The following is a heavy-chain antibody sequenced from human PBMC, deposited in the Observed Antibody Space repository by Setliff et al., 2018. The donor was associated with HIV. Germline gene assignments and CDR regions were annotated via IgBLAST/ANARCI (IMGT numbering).Heavy chain of an antibody. D-gene: IGHD2-21*01. CDR2: ISHSGRT. V-gene: IGHV4-34*01. Sequence: NPSETLSLTCAVYVGSFSGYYWSWIRQPPGKGLEWIGEISHSGRTNYNPSLKSRVTISVDTSKNQFSLKLSSVTAADTAVYYCARDLRVRYYYYYMDVWGKGTTVTVSS. CDR3: ARDLRVRYYYYYMDV. J-gene: IGHJ6*03. CDR1: VGSFSGYY.